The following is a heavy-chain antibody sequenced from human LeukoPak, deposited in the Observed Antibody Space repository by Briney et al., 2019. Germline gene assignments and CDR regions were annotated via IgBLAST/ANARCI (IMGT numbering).Heavy chain of an antibody. CDR1: GFTVSTNF. CDR3: ARTRVDTTTFDYFDY. V-gene: IGHV3-53*01. CDR2: IYSGGST. D-gene: IGHD4-11*01. J-gene: IGHJ4*02. Sequence: GGSLRLSCVVSGFTVSTNFMSWVRQAPGERLEWVSVIYSGGSTYYADSVKGRFTISRDNSKNTLYLQMNNLRAEDTAVYYCARTRVDTTTFDYFDYWGQGTLVTVSS.